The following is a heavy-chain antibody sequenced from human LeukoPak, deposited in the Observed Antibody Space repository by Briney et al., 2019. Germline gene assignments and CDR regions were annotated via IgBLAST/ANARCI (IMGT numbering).Heavy chain of an antibody. D-gene: IGHD3-3*01. CDR3: ARDLAYDFWSGGCDY. CDR1: GYTFTSYG. V-gene: IGHV1-18*01. Sequence: GASVKVSCKASGYTFTSYGISWVRQAPGQGLEWMGWISAYNGNTNYAQKLQGRVTMTTDTSTSTAYMELRSLRSDDTAVYYCARDLAYDFWSGGCDYWGQGTLVTVSS. J-gene: IGHJ4*02. CDR2: ISAYNGNT.